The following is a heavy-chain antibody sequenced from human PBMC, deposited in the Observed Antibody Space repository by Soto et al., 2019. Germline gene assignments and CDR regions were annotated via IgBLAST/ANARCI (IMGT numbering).Heavy chain of an antibody. D-gene: IGHD6-6*01. V-gene: IGHV1-69*01. CDR1: GGTFSSYA. Sequence: QVQLVQSGAEVKKPGSSVKVSCNASGGTFSSYAISWVRQAPGQGLEWMGGIIPIFGTANYAQKFQGRVTITADESTSTAYMELSSLRSEDTAVYYCARDPPLRAARPWFDPWGQGTLVTVSS. CDR2: IIPIFGTA. CDR3: ARDPPLRAARPWFDP. J-gene: IGHJ5*02.